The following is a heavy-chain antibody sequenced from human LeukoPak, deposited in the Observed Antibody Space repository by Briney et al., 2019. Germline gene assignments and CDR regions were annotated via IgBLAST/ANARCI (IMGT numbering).Heavy chain of an antibody. Sequence: PGGSLRLSCAASGFTFSSYWMHWVRQPPGKVLVWVSRINNDGGGTIYADSVRGRFTISRDNAKNMLYLQMNSLGVEDTALYYCARGGYNHAFDLWGQGTVVTVSS. CDR1: GFTFSSYW. D-gene: IGHD5-24*01. V-gene: IGHV3-74*01. J-gene: IGHJ3*01. CDR3: ARGGYNHAFDL. CDR2: INNDGGGT.